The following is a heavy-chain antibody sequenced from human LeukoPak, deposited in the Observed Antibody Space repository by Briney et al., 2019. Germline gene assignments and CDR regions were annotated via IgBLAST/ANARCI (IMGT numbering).Heavy chain of an antibody. V-gene: IGHV3-23*01. CDR3: ARETGGNWGLGHEGLYYFDF. J-gene: IGHJ4*02. CDR2: ISGSGVSA. CDR1: GFTFRAYG. Sequence: GGSLRLSCAASGFTFRAYGMHWVRQAPGKGLEWVSAISGSGVSAYYADSVKGRFTISRDNSKNTLYMQMKNLRAEDTATYFCARETGGNWGLGHEGLYYFDFWGQGTLVTVSS. D-gene: IGHD7-27*01.